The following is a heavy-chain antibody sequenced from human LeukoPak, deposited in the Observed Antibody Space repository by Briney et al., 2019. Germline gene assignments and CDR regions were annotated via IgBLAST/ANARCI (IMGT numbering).Heavy chain of an antibody. V-gene: IGHV3-23*01. D-gene: IGHD1-26*01. J-gene: IGHJ3*02. CDR2: ISGSGGST. CDR3: AKGAVGATLWNDAFDI. CDR1: GGSISSSSYY. Sequence: PSETLSLTCTVSGGSISSSSYYWGWIRQPPGKGLEWVSAISGSGGSTYYADSVKGRFTISRDNSKNTLYLQMNSLRAEDTAVYYCAKGAVGATLWNDAFDIWGQGTMVTVSS.